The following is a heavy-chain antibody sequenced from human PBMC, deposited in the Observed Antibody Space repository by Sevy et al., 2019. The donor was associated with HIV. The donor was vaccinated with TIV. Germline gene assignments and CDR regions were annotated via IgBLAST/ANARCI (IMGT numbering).Heavy chain of an antibody. CDR3: ARDSPYYYGSGTFYYGMDV. Sequence: GGSLRLSCAASGFTFSSYEMNWVRQAPGKGLEWVSYISSSGSTIYYADSVKGRFTISRDNAKNSLYLQMNSLRAEDTDVYYCARDSPYYYGSGTFYYGMDVWGQGTTVTVSS. J-gene: IGHJ6*02. V-gene: IGHV3-48*03. CDR2: ISSSGSTI. D-gene: IGHD3-10*01. CDR1: GFTFSSYE.